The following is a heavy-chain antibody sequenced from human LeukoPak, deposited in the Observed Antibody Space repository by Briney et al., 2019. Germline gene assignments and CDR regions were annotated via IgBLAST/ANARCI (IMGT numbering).Heavy chain of an antibody. CDR3: AKRGIVIRAVIIIGFHKEAYYFDY. J-gene: IGHJ4*02. V-gene: IGHV3-23*01. D-gene: IGHD3-10*01. CDR2: ISERGGST. CDR1: GITLSNYG. Sequence: PGGSLRLSCVVSGITLSNYGMSWVRQAPGKGLEWVSGISERGGSTNYADSVKGRFIISRDTSKNTVYLKMTSLRVEDTAVYFCAKRGIVIRAVIIIGFHKEAYYFDYWGQGILVTVSS.